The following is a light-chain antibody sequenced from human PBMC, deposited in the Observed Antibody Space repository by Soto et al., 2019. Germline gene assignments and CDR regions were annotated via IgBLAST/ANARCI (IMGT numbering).Light chain of an antibody. CDR3: QQYNKWPLT. CDR2: GAS. Sequence: IVMRQTPATLSVSPGERATLSCRASQSVGSDLAWYQHKPGQAASLLIHGASTRATGIPARFSGSGSGTDFTLTISSLLSEDFAVYYCQQYNKWPLTFGGGTKVEIK. J-gene: IGKJ4*01. V-gene: IGKV3-15*01. CDR1: QSVGSD.